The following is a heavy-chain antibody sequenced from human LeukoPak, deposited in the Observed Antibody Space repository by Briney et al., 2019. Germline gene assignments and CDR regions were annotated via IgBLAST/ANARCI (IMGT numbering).Heavy chain of an antibody. CDR2: IHYRGST. CDR1: GGSISSNY. D-gene: IGHD3-22*01. V-gene: IGHV4-59*01. CDR3: AREVGGWLNA. J-gene: IGHJ4*02. Sequence: SETLPLTCTVSGGSISSNYWSWIRQPPGKGLEWIGYIHYRGSTNYNPSLKSRVTISVDTSKNQFSLRLSSVTAADTAVYYCAREVGGWLNAWGQGTLVTVSS.